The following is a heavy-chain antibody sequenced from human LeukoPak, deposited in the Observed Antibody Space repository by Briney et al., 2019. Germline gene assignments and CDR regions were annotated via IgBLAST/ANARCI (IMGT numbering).Heavy chain of an antibody. D-gene: IGHD6-13*01. CDR1: GFTFRTYW. V-gene: IGHV3-7*03. J-gene: IGHJ6*02. Sequence: GGSLRLSCAASGFTFRTYWMSWVRQAPGKGLEWVANIKQDGSEKYYVDSVKGRFTISRDNAKNSLYLQMNSLRAEDTAVYYCAKGLYSSSWNYYYYGMDVWGQGTTVTVSS. CDR3: AKGLYSSSWNYYYYGMDV. CDR2: IKQDGSEK.